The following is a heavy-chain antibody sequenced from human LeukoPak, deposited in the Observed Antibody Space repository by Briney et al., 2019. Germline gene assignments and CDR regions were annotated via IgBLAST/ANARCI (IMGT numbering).Heavy chain of an antibody. CDR3: AGTPYCSSDNCYRFYNGNDGFDI. D-gene: IGHD2-2*01. CDR1: GGSISSSSYY. Sequence: SETLSLTCTVSGGSISSSSYYWGWIRQPPGKGLEWIGSIYYSVSTYYNPSLKGRVTISVDASKNQFSLKLSSVTAADTAVYYCAGTPYCSSDNCYRFYNGNDGFDIWGQGTKVTVSS. CDR2: IYYSVST. J-gene: IGHJ3*02. V-gene: IGHV4-39*07.